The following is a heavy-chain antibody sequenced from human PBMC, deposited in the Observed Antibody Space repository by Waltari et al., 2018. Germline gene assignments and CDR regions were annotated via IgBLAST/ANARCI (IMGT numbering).Heavy chain of an antibody. J-gene: IGHJ4*02. Sequence: EVQLVESGGGLVKPGGSLRLYCAASGFTFSSYSMNWVRQAPGKGLEWVSSISSSSSYIYYADSVKGRFTISRDNAKNSLYLQMNSLRAEDTAVYYCARDSYSSGWSADYWGQGTLVTVSS. V-gene: IGHV3-21*01. CDR3: ARDSYSSGWSADY. CDR1: GFTFSSYS. D-gene: IGHD6-19*01. CDR2: ISSSSSYI.